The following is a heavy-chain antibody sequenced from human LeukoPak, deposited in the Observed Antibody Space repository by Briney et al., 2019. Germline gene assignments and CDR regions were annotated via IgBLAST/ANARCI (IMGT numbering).Heavy chain of an antibody. CDR3: ARDRGVTLFYYGMDV. Sequence: GGSLRLSCAASGFTFSDYYMSWIRQAPGKGLEWVSYISSSSSYTNYADSVKGRFTISRDNAKNSLYLQMSSLRAEDTAVYYCARDRGVTLFYYGMDVWGQGTTVTVSS. V-gene: IGHV3-11*06. J-gene: IGHJ6*02. CDR2: ISSSSSYT. CDR1: GFTFSDYY. D-gene: IGHD2-21*02.